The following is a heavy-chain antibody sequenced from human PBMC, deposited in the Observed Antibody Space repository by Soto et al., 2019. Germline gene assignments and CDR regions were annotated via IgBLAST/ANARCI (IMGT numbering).Heavy chain of an antibody. CDR1: GFTFSSYG. Sequence: QVQLVESGGGVVQPGRSLRLSCAASGFTFSSYGMHWVRQAPGKGLEWVAVISYDGSNKYYADSVKGRFTISRDNSKNTXXLQMNSLRAEDTAVYYCAKPHIYYYDSSGYYYFDYWGQGTLVTVSS. J-gene: IGHJ4*02. CDR3: AKPHIYYYDSSGYYYFDY. V-gene: IGHV3-30*18. D-gene: IGHD3-22*01. CDR2: ISYDGSNK.